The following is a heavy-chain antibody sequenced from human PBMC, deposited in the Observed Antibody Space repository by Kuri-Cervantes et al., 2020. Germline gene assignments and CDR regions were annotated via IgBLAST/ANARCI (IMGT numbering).Heavy chain of an antibody. CDR3: VKGPTSAFYYYFES. CDR2: ISGNGETT. J-gene: IGHJ4*02. Sequence: GGSLRLSCAASGFTFDDYAMHWVRQAPGKGLEWVSVISGNGETTYYADSVKGRFTISRDNSKNTLYLQMNSLRAEDTAIYYCVKGPTSAFYYYFESWGQGTLVTVSS. CDR1: GFTFDDYA. V-gene: IGHV3-43*02. D-gene: IGHD3-22*01.